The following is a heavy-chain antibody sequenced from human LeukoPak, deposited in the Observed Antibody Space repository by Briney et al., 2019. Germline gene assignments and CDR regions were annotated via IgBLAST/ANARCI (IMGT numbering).Heavy chain of an antibody. V-gene: IGHV4-4*02. CDR3: ARVMLVLRYFLGAFDI. CDR1: GGSISSSYW. D-gene: IGHD3-9*01. Sequence: PSGTLSLTCAVSGGSISSSYWWSWVRQPPGKGLEWIGEVYHSGSTYYNPSLKSRVTISVDTSKNQFSLKLSSVTAADTAVYYCARVMLVLRYFLGAFDIWGQGTMVTVSS. CDR2: VYHSGST. J-gene: IGHJ3*02.